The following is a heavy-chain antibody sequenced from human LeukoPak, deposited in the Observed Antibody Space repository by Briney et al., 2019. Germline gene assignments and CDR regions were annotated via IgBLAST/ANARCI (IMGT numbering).Heavy chain of an antibody. V-gene: IGHV1-2*06. CDR1: GYTFTGYY. Sequence: ASVKVSCKASGYTFTGYYMDWVRQAPGQGPEWMGRINPNSGGTNYAQKFQGRVTMTRDTSISTAYMELSRLRSDDTAVYYCALVGATDAFDIWGQGTMVTVSS. CDR2: INPNSGGT. D-gene: IGHD1-26*01. CDR3: ALVGATDAFDI. J-gene: IGHJ3*02.